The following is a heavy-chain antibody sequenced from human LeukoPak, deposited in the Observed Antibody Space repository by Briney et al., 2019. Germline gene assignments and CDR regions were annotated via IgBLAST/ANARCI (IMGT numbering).Heavy chain of an antibody. D-gene: IGHD1-1*01. CDR2: DDWDKDL. CDR1: GFSLNPAAVG. V-gene: IGHV2-5*02. J-gene: IGHJ4*02. Sequence: ESGPTLVKPTETLTLPCSFSGFSLNPAAVGVGWIRQPPGQGLGWLGFDDWDKDLRYSPSMRSSITVANDPSKNQVVLSMPNFDPLDTAPYYCAHSDVTAGTTAASYSDYWGEGTLVTVSS. CDR3: AHSDVTAGTTAASYSDY.